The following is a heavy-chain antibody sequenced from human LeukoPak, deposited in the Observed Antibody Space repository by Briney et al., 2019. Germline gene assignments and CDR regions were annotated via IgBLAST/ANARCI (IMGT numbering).Heavy chain of an antibody. CDR2: IYYSGST. CDR3: ARYIAAARGYYYYGMDV. V-gene: IGHV4-59*01. CDR1: GGSISSYY. J-gene: IGHJ6*02. D-gene: IGHD6-13*01. Sequence: SETLSLTCTVSGGSISSYYWSWIRQPPGKGLEWIGYIYYSGSTNYNPSLKSRVTISVDTSKNQFSLKLSSVTAADTAVYYCARYIAAARGYYYYGMDVWGQGTTVTVSS.